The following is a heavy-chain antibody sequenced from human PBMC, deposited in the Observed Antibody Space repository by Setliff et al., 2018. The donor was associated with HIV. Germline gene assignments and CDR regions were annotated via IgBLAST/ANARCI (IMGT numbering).Heavy chain of an antibody. CDR2: MNANSGNS. Sequence: ASVKVSCKASGYNFISNDINWVRQATGQGLEWMGWMNANSGNSGYAQKFQGRVTMTRSTSFSTAYMELSNLTSEDTAIYYCARKHKVSLGRGIVVLWGFDPWGQGTLVTVSS. V-gene: IGHV1-8*02. CDR3: ARKHKVSLGRGIVVLWGFDP. D-gene: IGHD3-10*01. CDR1: GYNFISND. J-gene: IGHJ5*02.